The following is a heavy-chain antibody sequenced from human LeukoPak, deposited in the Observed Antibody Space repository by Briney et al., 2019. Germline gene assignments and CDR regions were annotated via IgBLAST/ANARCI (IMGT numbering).Heavy chain of an antibody. J-gene: IGHJ6*04. Sequence: SETLSLTCTVSSRSICSYYWSWIRQPAGKGLEWIGRIYTSGSTNSNPSLKSRVTMSVDTSKNQFSLKLSSVTAAGKAVYYCARDVGYCGGDCFVDLWRKGTTVSVSS. CDR1: SRSICSYY. CDR2: IYTSGST. V-gene: IGHV4-4*07. CDR3: ARDVGYCGGDCFVDL. D-gene: IGHD2-21*02.